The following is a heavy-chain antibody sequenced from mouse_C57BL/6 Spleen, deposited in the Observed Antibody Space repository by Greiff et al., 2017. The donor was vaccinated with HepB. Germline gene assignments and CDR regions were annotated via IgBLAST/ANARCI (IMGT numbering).Heavy chain of an antibody. CDR1: GFTFSSYA. D-gene: IGHD1-1*01. CDR3: ARGNYGSSYGYWYFDV. J-gene: IGHJ1*03. V-gene: IGHV5-4*01. CDR2: ISDGGSYT. Sequence: EVQRVESGGGLVKPGGSLKLSCAASGFTFSSYAMSWVRQTPEKRLEWVATISDGGSYTYYPDNVKGRFTISRDNAKNNLYLQMSHLKSEDTAMYYCARGNYGSSYGYWYFDVWGTGTTVTVSS.